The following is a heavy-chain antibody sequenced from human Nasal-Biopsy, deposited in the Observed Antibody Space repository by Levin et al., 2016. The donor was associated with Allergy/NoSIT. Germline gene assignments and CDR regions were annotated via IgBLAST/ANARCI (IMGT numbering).Heavy chain of an antibody. CDR3: ARDRDILTGMDV. J-gene: IGHJ6*04. CDR1: GGSISSYF. Sequence: SETLSLTCTVSGGSISSYFWSWIRQPPGKGLQWIGYIYYTGITNYNPSLKSRVNISVDTSKNQFSLRLSSVTAADTAVYYCARDRDILTGMDVWGKGTTVTVSS. CDR2: IYYTGIT. V-gene: IGHV4-59*13. D-gene: IGHD3-9*01.